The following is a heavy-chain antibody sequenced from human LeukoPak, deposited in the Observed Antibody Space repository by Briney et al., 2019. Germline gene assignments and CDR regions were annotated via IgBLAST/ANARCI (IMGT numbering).Heavy chain of an antibody. CDR1: GGTFSSYA. D-gene: IGHD6-6*01. Sequence: SVKVSCKASGGTFSSYAISWVRQAPGQGLEWMGRIIPIFGTANYAQKFQGRVTITTDETTSTAYMELSSLRSEDTAVYYCASEARSTAVAARPGQKIDYWGQGTLVTVSS. CDR3: ASEARSTAVAARPGQKIDY. V-gene: IGHV1-69*05. CDR2: IIPIFGTA. J-gene: IGHJ4*02.